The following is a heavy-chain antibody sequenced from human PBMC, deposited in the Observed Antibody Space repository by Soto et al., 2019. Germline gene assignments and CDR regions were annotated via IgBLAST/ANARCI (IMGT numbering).Heavy chain of an antibody. CDR2: INHSGST. CDR1: GGSFSGYY. V-gene: IGHV4-34*01. D-gene: IGHD3-22*01. CDR3: ARGGGYYDSSGYYYDY. Sequence: SETLSLTCAVYGGSFSGYYWSWIRQPPGKGLEWIGEINHSGSTNYNPSPKSRVTISVDTSKNQFSLKLSSVTAADTAVYYCARGGGYYDSSGYYYDYWGQGTLVTVSS. J-gene: IGHJ4*02.